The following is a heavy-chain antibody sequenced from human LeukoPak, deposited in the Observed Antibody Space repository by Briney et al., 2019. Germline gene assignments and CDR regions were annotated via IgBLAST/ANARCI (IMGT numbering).Heavy chain of an antibody. J-gene: IGHJ4*02. V-gene: IGHV3-23*01. CDR1: GFTFSSYA. Sequence: GGSLRLSCAASGFTFSSYAMIWVRQAPGKGLEWVSVISGNGDTTYYADSVKGRFTISRDNLRNTVYLQMNSLRGDDTAVYYCVKGVNWSTYWGQGTLVTVSS. CDR3: VKGVNWSTY. CDR2: ISGNGDTT. D-gene: IGHD1-1*01.